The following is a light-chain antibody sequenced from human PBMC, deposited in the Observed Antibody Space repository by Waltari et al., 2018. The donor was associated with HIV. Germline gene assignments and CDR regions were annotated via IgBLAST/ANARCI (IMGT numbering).Light chain of an antibody. CDR3: QQYDNSPYT. Sequence: EIVLTQSPGTLSLSPGERGTLSCRASQSVSSKNLAWYQQKPGQAPRLLIYGASSRVTGTPDRFSGSGSGTDFTLTISRLEPEDFAVYYCQQYDNSPYTFGQGTKLEIK. V-gene: IGKV3-20*01. J-gene: IGKJ2*01. CDR2: GAS. CDR1: QSVSSKN.